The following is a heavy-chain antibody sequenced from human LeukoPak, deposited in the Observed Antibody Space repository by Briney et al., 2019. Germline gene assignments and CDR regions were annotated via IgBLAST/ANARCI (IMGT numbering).Heavy chain of an antibody. J-gene: IGHJ4*02. CDR3: ARVSNTYYFDY. V-gene: IGHV3-48*02. D-gene: IGHD2/OR15-2a*01. CDR2: ISSSSSSSSST. Sequence: PGRSPRLSCAASGFIFSSYSMNWVREAPGKGLGWVSYISSSSSSSSSTYYADSVKGRFTISRDNAKNSLYLQMNSLRDEDTAVYYCARVSNTYYFDYWGQGTLVTVSS. CDR1: GFIFSSYS.